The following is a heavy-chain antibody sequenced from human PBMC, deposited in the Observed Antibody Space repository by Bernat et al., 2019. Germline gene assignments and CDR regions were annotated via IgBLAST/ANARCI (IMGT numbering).Heavy chain of an antibody. V-gene: IGHV1-46*02. CDR1: GYTFNIYY. CDR2: ISPTGDST. CDR3: VRADPDQHFDY. J-gene: IGHJ4*02. Sequence: QVQLVQSGAEVKEPGASVKVSCKASGYTFNIYYMHWVRQAPGQGLEWVGIISPTGDSTVYAQRFQGRVTVTRDTSTSIVYMELSSLRSDDTAVFYCVRADPDQHFDYWGQGTLVTVSS. D-gene: IGHD2-2*01.